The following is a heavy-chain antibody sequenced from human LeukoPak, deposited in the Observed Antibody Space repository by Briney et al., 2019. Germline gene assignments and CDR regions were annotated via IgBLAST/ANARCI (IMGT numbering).Heavy chain of an antibody. CDR3: ARDQRSKIPWNTAVGNHAFDI. D-gene: IGHD6-19*01. CDR1: GGSIRSSYYY. CDR2: IYDSGST. J-gene: IGHJ3*02. V-gene: IGHV4-39*07. Sequence: PSETLSLTCTVSGGSIRSSYYYWGWIRQPPGKGLEWIGSIYDSGSTNYNPSLKSRVTISVDKSKNQCSLKLSSVTAADTAVYYCARDQRSKIPWNTAVGNHAFDIWGQGTMVTVSS.